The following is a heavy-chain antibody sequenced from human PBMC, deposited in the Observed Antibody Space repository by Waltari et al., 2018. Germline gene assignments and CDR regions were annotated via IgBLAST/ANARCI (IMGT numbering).Heavy chain of an antibody. V-gene: IGHV5-51*01. J-gene: IGHJ4*02. CDR2: IYPSDSDT. Sequence: EVQLVQSGAEMKKPGQSLNISCKWSGTSSTRYWIAWVRQMSGKGLEWMTMIYPSDSDTRYSPSFQGQVTISVDKSTSTAYLQWNSLRASDTAVYFCARLFGFGNNADYWGQGTLVTVSS. D-gene: IGHD3-3*01. CDR3: ARLFGFGNNADY. CDR1: GTSSTRYW.